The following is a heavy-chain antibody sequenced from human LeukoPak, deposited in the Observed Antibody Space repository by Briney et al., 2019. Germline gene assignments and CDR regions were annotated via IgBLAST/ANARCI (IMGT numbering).Heavy chain of an antibody. Sequence: PGGSLRLLCGASGFTFSRYEMNWVRQAPGKGGEWVSYISSSGSAIYYADSVKGRFTISRDDAKNYLYLQMNSLRAKDTAVYYCARNDYSSSSYFYWGQGTLVTVSS. CDR1: GFTFSRYE. CDR3: ARNDYSSSSYFY. CDR2: ISSSGSAI. J-gene: IGHJ4*02. D-gene: IGHD6-6*01. V-gene: IGHV3-48*03.